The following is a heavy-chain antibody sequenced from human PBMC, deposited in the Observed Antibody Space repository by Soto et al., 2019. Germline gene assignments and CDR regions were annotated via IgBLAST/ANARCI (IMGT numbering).Heavy chain of an antibody. V-gene: IGHV3-11*01. CDR2: ITSSGSTI. J-gene: IGHJ4*02. Sequence: PGGSLRLSCAASGFTFSDYYMSWIRQAPGKGLERVSYITSSGSTIYYADSVKGRFTISRDNAKNSLYLQMNSLRAEDTAVYYCARENEQWVAADNWGQGTPVTVSS. CDR1: GFTFSDYY. D-gene: IGHD6-19*01. CDR3: ARENEQWVAADN.